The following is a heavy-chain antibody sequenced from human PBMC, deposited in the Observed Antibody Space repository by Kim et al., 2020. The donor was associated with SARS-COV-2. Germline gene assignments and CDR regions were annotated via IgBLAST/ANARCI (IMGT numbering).Heavy chain of an antibody. J-gene: IGHJ1*01. CDR3: AKADSSSWHEYFQH. D-gene: IGHD6-13*01. CDR2: ISYDGSNK. CDR1: GFTFSSYG. V-gene: IGHV3-30*18. Sequence: GGSLRLSCAASGFTFSSYGMHWVRQAPGKGLEWVAVISYDGSNKYYADSVKGRFTISRDNSKNTLYLQMNSLRAEDTAVYYCAKADSSSWHEYFQHWGQG.